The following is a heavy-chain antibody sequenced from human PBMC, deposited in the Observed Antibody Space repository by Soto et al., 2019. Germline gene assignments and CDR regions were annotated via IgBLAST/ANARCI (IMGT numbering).Heavy chain of an antibody. Sequence: QAQLEQSGAEVKRPGSSVKVSCKTSGGNFNTYPISWVRQAPGHRLEWMGKIIPIFGTPDYAQKFQGRVKINADEATTTVYMELRSLKSDDSAVYYCARDSRLWGSTGWKRENLFDIWGQGTMVTVSS. CDR2: IIPIFGTP. D-gene: IGHD3-16*01. CDR1: GGNFNTYP. CDR3: ARDSRLWGSTGWKRENLFDI. V-gene: IGHV1-69*18. J-gene: IGHJ3*02.